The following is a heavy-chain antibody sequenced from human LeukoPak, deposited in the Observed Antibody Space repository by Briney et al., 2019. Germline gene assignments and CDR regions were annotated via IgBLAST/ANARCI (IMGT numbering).Heavy chain of an antibody. V-gene: IGHV1-8*01. CDR2: MNPNSGNT. J-gene: IGHJ3*02. CDR1: GYTFTSYD. Sequence: ASVKVSCKASGYTFTSYDINWVRQATGQGLEWMGWMNPNSGNTGYAQKFQGRVTMTRNTSISTAYMELSSLRSEDTAVYYCARARTRTPPFDWLSTPLDAFDIWGQGTMVTVSS. D-gene: IGHD3-9*01. CDR3: ARARTRTPPFDWLSTPLDAFDI.